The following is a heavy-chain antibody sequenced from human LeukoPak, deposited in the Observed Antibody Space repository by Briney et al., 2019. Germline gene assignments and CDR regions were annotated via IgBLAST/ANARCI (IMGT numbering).Heavy chain of an antibody. D-gene: IGHD1-1*01. CDR1: QFTTFSSYA. Sequence: GGSLRLSCEASQFTTFSSYAMNWVRQAPGKRLEWVSIMSGAGGRIEYADPVNGRFTISRDNSRNTVYLHMNSLRAEDTAVYYCAKKGQAGTGRNYMDVWGKGTTVTVAS. V-gene: IGHV3-23*01. J-gene: IGHJ6*03. CDR2: MSGAGGRI. CDR3: AKKGQAGTGRNYMDV.